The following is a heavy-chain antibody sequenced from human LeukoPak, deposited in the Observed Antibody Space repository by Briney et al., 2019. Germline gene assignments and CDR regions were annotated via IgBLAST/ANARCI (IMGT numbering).Heavy chain of an antibody. J-gene: IGHJ6*03. Sequence: GGSLRLSCAASGFTFSSYAMHWVRQAPGKGLEWVAVISYDGSNKYYADSVKGRFTISRDNSKNTLYLQMNSLRAEDTAVYYCARGSRDGYNWYFDYYYYYMDVWGKGTTVTISS. CDR1: GFTFSSYA. D-gene: IGHD5-24*01. CDR2: ISYDGSNK. V-gene: IGHV3-30*14. CDR3: ARGSRDGYNWYFDYYYYYMDV.